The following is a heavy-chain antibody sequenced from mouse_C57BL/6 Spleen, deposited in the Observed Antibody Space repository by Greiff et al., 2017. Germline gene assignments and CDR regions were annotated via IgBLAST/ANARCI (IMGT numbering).Heavy chain of an antibody. V-gene: IGHV5-4*01. D-gene: IGHD1-1*01. CDR1: GFTFSSYA. J-gene: IGHJ3*01. CDR2: ISDGGSYT. Sequence: EVQLVESGGGLVKPGGSLKLSCAASGFTFSSYAMSWVRQTPEKRLEWVATISDGGSYTYYPDNVKGRFTISRDNAKNNLYLQMSHLKSEDTAMYYCARGDYGSSYDWFAYWGQGTLVTVSA. CDR3: ARGDYGSSYDWFAY.